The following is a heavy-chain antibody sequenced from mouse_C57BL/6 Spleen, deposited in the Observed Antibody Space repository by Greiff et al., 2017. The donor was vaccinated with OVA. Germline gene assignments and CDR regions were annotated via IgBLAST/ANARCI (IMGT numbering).Heavy chain of an antibody. J-gene: IGHJ4*01. CDR2: INPDSSTI. V-gene: IGHV4-1*01. D-gene: IGHD1-1*01. CDR3: AGGRDDYGSRWDAMDY. Sequence: EVKLMESGGGLVPPGGSLKLSCTASGIAFSRYWMSWVRRAPGKGLEWIGEINPDSSTINYAPPLTDKFIITGDNAKKTLDLQMSKGRSEDTALYYGAGGRDDYGSRWDAMDYWGQGTSVTVSS. CDR1: GIAFSRYW.